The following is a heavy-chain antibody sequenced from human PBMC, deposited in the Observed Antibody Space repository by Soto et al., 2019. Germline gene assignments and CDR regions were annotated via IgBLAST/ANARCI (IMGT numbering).Heavy chain of an antibody. CDR2: ISSSSSTI. CDR3: ATAEVDY. CDR1: RFTFSSYS. Sequence: PGGSLRLSCAASRFTFSSYSMNWVRQAPGKGLEWVSYISSSSSTIYYADSVKGRFTISRDNARSTLHLQMNSLRAEDTAVYYCATAEVDYWGPGALVTVSS. V-gene: IGHV3-48*01. J-gene: IGHJ4*02.